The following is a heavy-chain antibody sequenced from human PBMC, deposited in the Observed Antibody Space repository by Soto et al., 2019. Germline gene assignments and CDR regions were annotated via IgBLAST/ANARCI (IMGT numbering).Heavy chain of an antibody. J-gene: IGHJ4*02. D-gene: IGHD3-22*01. V-gene: IGHV1-8*01. CDR1: GYTFTSYD. Sequence: ASVKVSCKASGYTFTSYDINWVRQATGQGLEWMGWMNPNSGNTGYAQKFQGRVTMTRNTSISTAYMELSSRRSEDTAVYYSARGLQYYYDSSGYYDDYWGQGTLVTVSS. CDR3: ARGLQYYYDSSGYYDDY. CDR2: MNPNSGNT.